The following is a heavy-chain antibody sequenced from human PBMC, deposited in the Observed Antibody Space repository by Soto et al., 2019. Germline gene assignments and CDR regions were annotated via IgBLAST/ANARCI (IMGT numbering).Heavy chain of an antibody. V-gene: IGHV4-31*03. CDR2: IYYSGST. J-gene: IGHJ4*02. Sequence: QVQLQESGPGLVKPSQTLSLTCTVSGGSISSGGYYWSWIRQHPGKGLEWIGYIYYSGSTYYNPSLKSRVTISVDPSKNQFSLKLSSVTAADTAVYYCARGLGYCSGGSCSLYFDYWGQGTLVTVSS. CDR1: GGSISSGGYY. D-gene: IGHD2-15*01. CDR3: ARGLGYCSGGSCSLYFDY.